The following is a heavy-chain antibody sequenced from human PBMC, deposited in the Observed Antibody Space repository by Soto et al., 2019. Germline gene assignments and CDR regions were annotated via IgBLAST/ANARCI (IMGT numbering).Heavy chain of an antibody. V-gene: IGHV4-59*01. D-gene: IGHD2-15*01. Sequence: SETLSLTCTVSGGSISSYYWSWIRQPPGKGLEWIGYIYYSGSTNYNPSLKSRVTISVDTSKNQFSLKLSSVTAADTAVYYCARDRYCSGGSCYENWFDPWGQGTLVTSPQ. CDR3: ARDRYCSGGSCYENWFDP. J-gene: IGHJ5*02. CDR1: GGSISSYY. CDR2: IYYSGST.